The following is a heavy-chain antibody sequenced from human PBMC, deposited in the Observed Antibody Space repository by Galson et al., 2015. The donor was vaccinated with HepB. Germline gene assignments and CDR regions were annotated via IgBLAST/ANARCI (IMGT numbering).Heavy chain of an antibody. D-gene: IGHD6-19*01. V-gene: IGHV1-3*01. J-gene: IGHJ4*02. CDR1: GYTFTSYA. CDR3: TRGSSGWYQG. CDR2: INAGNGNT. Sequence: SVKVSCKASGYTFTSYAMNWVRQAPGQGLEWMGWINAGNGNTKYSQNFQGRVTITRDTSASTAYMELRSLRSDDTAVYYCTRGSSGWYQGWGQGTLVTVSS.